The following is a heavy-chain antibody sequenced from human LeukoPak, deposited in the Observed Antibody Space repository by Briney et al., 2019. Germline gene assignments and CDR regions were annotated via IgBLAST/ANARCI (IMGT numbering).Heavy chain of an antibody. CDR2: INHSGST. Sequence: SETLSLTCAVYGESFSGYYWSWIRQPPGKGLEWIGEINHSGSTNYNPSLKSRVTISVDTSKNQFSLKLSSVTAADTAVYYCARGHCSSTSCYYYYGMDVWGQGTTVTVSS. CDR1: GESFSGYY. CDR3: ARGHCSSTSCYYYYGMDV. D-gene: IGHD2-2*01. J-gene: IGHJ6*02. V-gene: IGHV4-34*01.